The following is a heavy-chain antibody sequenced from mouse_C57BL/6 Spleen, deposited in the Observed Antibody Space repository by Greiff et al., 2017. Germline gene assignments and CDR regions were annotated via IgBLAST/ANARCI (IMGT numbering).Heavy chain of an antibody. CDR1: GFNIKDYY. CDR2: IDPEDGET. J-gene: IGHJ2*01. CDR3: ARVDFITTVVATDY. D-gene: IGHD1-1*01. Sequence: EVKLMESGAELVKPGASVKLSCTASGFNIKDYYMHWVKQRTEQGLEWIGRIDPEDGETKYAPKFQGKATITADTSSNTAYLPLSSLTSEDTAVYYCARVDFITTVVATDYGGQGTTLTVSS. V-gene: IGHV14-2*01.